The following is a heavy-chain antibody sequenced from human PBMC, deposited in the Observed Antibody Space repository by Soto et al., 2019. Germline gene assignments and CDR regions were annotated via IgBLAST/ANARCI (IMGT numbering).Heavy chain of an antibody. J-gene: IGHJ4*02. D-gene: IGHD5-12*01. V-gene: IGHV4-61*01. CDR1: GDSVTGEMTY. Sequence: QVQLQESGPGLVKPSETLSLTCTVSGDSVTGEMTYWTWIRQSPGKGLEWIGYVDYNGRPMYSPSIESRVTISMDTSKNQFSLKLTSVTAADTALYYCARARLWIRLLDSWGQGTLVTVSS. CDR2: VDYNGRP. CDR3: ARARLWIRLLDS.